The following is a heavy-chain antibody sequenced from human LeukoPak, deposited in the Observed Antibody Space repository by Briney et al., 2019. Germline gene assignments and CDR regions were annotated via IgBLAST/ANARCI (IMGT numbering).Heavy chain of an antibody. D-gene: IGHD1-14*01. V-gene: IGHV4-59*01. CDR3: ARYDHAPSYYYYYMDV. Sequence: SETLSLTCTVSGDSISRYYWSWIRQSPGKGLQWIGYYGGRTTYNPSLKSRVTMSVDTSKNQFSLKLTSVTAADTAVYYCARYDHAPSYYYYYMDVWGKGTTVAVPS. J-gene: IGHJ6*03. CDR1: GDSISRYY. CDR2: YYGGRT.